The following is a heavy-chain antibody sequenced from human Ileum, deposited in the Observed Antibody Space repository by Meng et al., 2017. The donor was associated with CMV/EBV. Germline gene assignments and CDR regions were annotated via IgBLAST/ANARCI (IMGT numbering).Heavy chain of an antibody. CDR3: ARDLRGSYSSSSPGYYFDY. Sequence: GESLKISCAASGFTFSSYSMNWVRQAPGKGLEWVSSISSSSSYIYYADSVKGRFTISRDNAKNSLYLQMNSLRAEDTAVYYCARDLRGSYSSSSPGYYFDYWGQGTLVT. CDR2: ISSSSSYI. J-gene: IGHJ4*02. V-gene: IGHV3-21*01. CDR1: GFTFSSYS. D-gene: IGHD6-6*01.